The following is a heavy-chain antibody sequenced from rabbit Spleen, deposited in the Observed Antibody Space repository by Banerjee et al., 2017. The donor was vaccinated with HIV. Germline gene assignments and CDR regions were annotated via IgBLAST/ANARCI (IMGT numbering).Heavy chain of an antibody. CDR1: GFSFSSGYD. CDR2: IYSAIGYT. V-gene: IGHV1S45*01. Sequence: QEQLEESGGDLVKPEGSLTLTCTASGFSFSSGYDMCWVRQAPGKGLEWIGYIYSAIGYTYYASWAKGRFTISKPSSTTVTLQMTSLTVADTATYFCARVSEASGWGEDLWGPGTLVTVS. J-gene: IGHJ4*01. D-gene: IGHD4-1*01. CDR3: ARVSEASGWGEDL.